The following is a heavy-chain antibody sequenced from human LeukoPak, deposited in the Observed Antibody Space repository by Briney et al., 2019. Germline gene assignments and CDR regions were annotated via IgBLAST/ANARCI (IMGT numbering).Heavy chain of an antibody. D-gene: IGHD6-19*01. Sequence: GASVKVSCKASVGTFSSYAISWVRQPPGQGLEWMGRIIPIFGTANYAQKFQGRVTITTDESTSTAYMELSSLRSEDTAVYYCARDPSPIAVAVAFDIWGQGTMVTVSS. J-gene: IGHJ3*02. CDR3: ARDPSPIAVAVAFDI. CDR2: IIPIFGTA. CDR1: VGTFSSYA. V-gene: IGHV1-69*05.